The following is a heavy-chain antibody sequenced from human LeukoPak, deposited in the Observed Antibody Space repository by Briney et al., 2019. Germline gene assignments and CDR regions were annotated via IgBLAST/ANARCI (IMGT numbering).Heavy chain of an antibody. CDR3: ARGYCSGGSCYYFDY. CDR1: GGTFSSYA. Sequence: SVKVSCKASGGTFSSYAISWVRQAPGQGLEWMGRIIPIFGTANYAQKFQGRVTITTDESTSTAYMELSSLRSEDTAVYYCARGYCSGGSCYYFDYWGQGTLSPSPQ. CDR2: IIPIFGTA. D-gene: IGHD2-15*01. V-gene: IGHV1-69*05. J-gene: IGHJ4*02.